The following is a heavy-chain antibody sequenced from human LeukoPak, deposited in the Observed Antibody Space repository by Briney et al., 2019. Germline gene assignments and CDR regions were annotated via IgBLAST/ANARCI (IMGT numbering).Heavy chain of an antibody. J-gene: IGHJ4*02. D-gene: IGHD5-24*01. Sequence: GGSLRLSCAASGFTFSSYSMNWVRQAPGKGLEWVSSISSSSSYIYYADSVKGRFTISRGNAKNSLYLQMNSLRAEDTAVYYCARARRDGIFDYWGQGTLVTVSS. CDR3: ARARRDGIFDY. CDR2: ISSSSSYI. V-gene: IGHV3-21*01. CDR1: GFTFSSYS.